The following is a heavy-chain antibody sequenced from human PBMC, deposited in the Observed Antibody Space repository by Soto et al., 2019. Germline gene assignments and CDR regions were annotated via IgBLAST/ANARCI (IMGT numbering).Heavy chain of an antibody. Sequence: SETLSLTCTVSGGSISSSSYYWGWIRQPPGKGLDLIGSIYYSGITYYKPSLKSRVTISVDTSKNQFSLKLSSVTAADTAVYYCARPGSSGWVDYWGQGTLVNVSS. CDR3: ARPGSSGWVDY. V-gene: IGHV4-39*01. J-gene: IGHJ4*02. CDR2: IYYSGIT. D-gene: IGHD6-19*01. CDR1: GGSISSSSYY.